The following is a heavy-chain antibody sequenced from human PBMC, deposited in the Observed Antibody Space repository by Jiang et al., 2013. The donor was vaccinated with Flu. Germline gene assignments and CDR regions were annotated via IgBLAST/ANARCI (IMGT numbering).Heavy chain of an antibody. CDR3: AKPDYGDAFDI. D-gene: IGHD4-17*01. CDR1: GFTFSSYG. V-gene: IGHV3-30*02. Sequence: VQLVESGGGLVQPGGSLRLSCAASGFTFSSYGMYWVRQAPGKGLEWVAFIRYDGSNKYYADSVKGRFTISRDNSKNTVYVQMNSLRAEDTAVYYCAKPDYGDAFDIWGQGTMVTVSS. CDR2: IRYDGSNK. J-gene: IGHJ3*02.